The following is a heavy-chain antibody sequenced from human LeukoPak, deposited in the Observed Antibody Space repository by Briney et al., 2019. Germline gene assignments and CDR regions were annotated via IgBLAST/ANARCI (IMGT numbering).Heavy chain of an antibody. D-gene: IGHD6-13*01. CDR1: GFTFDYYA. J-gene: IGHJ4*02. CDR2: ISWNSGSI. Sequence: SGGSLTLSCAASGFTFDYYAMHWVRHAPGRGLGWVSGISWNSGSIGYADSVKGRFTISRDNAKNSLYLQMNSLRAEDTAVYYCATSGYSSSWGLDYWGQGTLVTVSS. CDR3: ATSGYSSSWGLDY. V-gene: IGHV3-9*01.